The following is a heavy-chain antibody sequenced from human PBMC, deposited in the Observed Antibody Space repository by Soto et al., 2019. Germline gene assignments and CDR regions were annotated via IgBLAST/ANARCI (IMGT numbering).Heavy chain of an antibody. V-gene: IGHV1-8*01. D-gene: IGHD3-3*01. CDR1: GYTFTSYD. Sequence: GASVKVSCKASGYTFTSYDINWVRQATGQGLEWMGWMNPNSGNTGYAQKFQGRVTMTRNTSISTAYMELSSLRSEDTAVYYCARVPTDSKDYDFWNGYPYGMDVWGQGTTVTVSS. CDR3: ARVPTDSKDYDFWNGYPYGMDV. CDR2: MNPNSGNT. J-gene: IGHJ6*02.